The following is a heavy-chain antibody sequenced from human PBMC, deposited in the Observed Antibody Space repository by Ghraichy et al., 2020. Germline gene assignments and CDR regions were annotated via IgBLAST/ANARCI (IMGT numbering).Heavy chain of an antibody. V-gene: IGHV4-34*01. CDR3: VLQPTSDCGGDCNEFDYYGLDV. J-gene: IGHJ6*02. D-gene: IGHD2-21*02. Sequence: VGGRAGRGRGWVGGGRQGGSTTYNPSLRRRVTISVDTSKNQFSLKLSFVTAADTAVYYCVLQPTSDCGGDCNEFDYYGLDVWGQGTTVTVAS. CDR2: GRQGGST.